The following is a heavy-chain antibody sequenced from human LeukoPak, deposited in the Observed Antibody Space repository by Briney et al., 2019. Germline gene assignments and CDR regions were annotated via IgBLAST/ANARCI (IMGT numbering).Heavy chain of an antibody. D-gene: IGHD1-14*01. V-gene: IGHV4-59*01. J-gene: IGHJ4*02. Sequence: SETLSLTCTVSGGSISGYYWSWIRQPPGKGLEWIGYIFYRGTTNYNPSLKSRLSISVDTSKNQFSLRLTSVTAADTAVYYCARTTPRGGFDYWGQGALVTVPS. CDR3: ARTTPRGGFDY. CDR1: GGSISGYY. CDR2: IFYRGTT.